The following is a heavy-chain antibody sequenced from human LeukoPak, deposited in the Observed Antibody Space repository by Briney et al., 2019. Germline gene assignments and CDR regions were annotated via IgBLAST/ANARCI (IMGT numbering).Heavy chain of an antibody. D-gene: IGHD3-10*01. CDR1: GFTFSSYG. CDR3: AKVTYGSGTYGAFDS. V-gene: IGHV3-30*18. Sequence: PGGSLRLSCAASGFTFSSYGMHWVRQAPGKGLEWVAVISYDGSNKYYADSVKGRFTISRDNSKNTLYLQMNSLRAEDTAVYYCAKVTYGSGTYGAFDSWGQGTLVTVSS. CDR2: ISYDGSNK. J-gene: IGHJ4*02.